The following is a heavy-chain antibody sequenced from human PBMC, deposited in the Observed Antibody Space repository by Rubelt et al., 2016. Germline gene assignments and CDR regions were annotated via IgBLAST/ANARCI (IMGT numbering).Heavy chain of an antibody. D-gene: IGHD4-17*01. V-gene: IGHV1-3*01. Sequence: QVQLVQSGAEVKKPGASVKVSCKASGYTFTNYGMHWVRQAPGQRLEGMGWIDAGNGDTKYSQKLKDRVSITRDASANTAYMGLSSLRSEDTAVYYCARANHGDYEDYWGQGTLVTVSS. CDR3: ARANHGDYEDY. CDR1: GYTFTNYG. J-gene: IGHJ4*02. CDR2: IDAGNGDT.